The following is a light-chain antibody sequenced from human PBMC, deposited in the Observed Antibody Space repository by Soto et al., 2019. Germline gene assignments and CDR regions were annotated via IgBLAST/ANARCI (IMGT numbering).Light chain of an antibody. CDR3: CSYAGSYTLYV. CDR2: DVS. CDR1: SRDVGNYNY. Sequence: QSVLTQPRSVSGSPGQSVTISCTGTSRDVGNYNYVSWYQQHSGKAPKLMIYDVSRRPSGVPDRFSGSKSGNTASLTISGLQAEDEADYYCCSYAGSYTLYVFGTGTKLTVL. V-gene: IGLV2-11*01. J-gene: IGLJ1*01.